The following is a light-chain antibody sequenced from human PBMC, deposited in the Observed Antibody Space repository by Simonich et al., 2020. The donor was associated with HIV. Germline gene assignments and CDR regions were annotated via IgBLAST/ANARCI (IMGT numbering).Light chain of an antibody. J-gene: IGKJ1*01. Sequence: DIQLTQSPSFLSASVGDRLTTPCRASQGISISLAWDQQKPGKAPKLLLYVASRLESGVPTRVSGSGAGTDFTLTISSLQPEDFATYYCQQADSFPWTFGQGTKVEIK. CDR2: VAS. CDR3: QQADSFPWT. V-gene: IGKV1-12*01. CDR1: QGISIS.